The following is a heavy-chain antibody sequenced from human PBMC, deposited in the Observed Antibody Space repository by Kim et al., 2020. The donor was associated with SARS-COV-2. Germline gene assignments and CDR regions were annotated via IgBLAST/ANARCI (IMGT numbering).Heavy chain of an antibody. J-gene: IGHJ4*02. V-gene: IGHV7-4-1*02. CDR3: ARDVGSRLELVY. CDR1: GYTFTTYA. D-gene: IGHD1-1*01. Sequence: ASVNVSCKASGYTFTTYAMHWVRQAPGQGLEWMGWINTNTGSPTHAQGFTGRFVFSLDTSVSTAYLHVSSLKAEDLAVYFCARDVGSRLELVYWCQGSLV. CDR2: INTNTGSP.